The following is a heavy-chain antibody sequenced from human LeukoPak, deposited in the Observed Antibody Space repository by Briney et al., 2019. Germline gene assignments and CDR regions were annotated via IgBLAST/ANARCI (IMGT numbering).Heavy chain of an antibody. D-gene: IGHD3-3*01. V-gene: IGHV1-8*01. CDR2: MNPNSGNT. Sequence: GASVKVSCKASGYTFTSYDINWVRQATGQGLEWMGWMNPNSGNTGYAQKFQGRVTMTRNTSISTAYMELSSLRSEDTAVYYCARRHRHYDFWSGSNDNWFEPWGQGTLVTVSS. CDR3: ARRHRHYDFWSGSNDNWFEP. J-gene: IGHJ5*02. CDR1: GYTFTSYD.